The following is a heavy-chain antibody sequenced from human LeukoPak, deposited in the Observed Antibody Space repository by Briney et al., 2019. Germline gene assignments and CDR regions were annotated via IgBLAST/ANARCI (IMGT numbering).Heavy chain of an antibody. D-gene: IGHD3-22*01. CDR2: IYSGGKT. CDR3: ARINYYDGSGFYRDY. J-gene: IGHJ4*02. V-gene: IGHV3-53*01. Sequence: GGSLRLSCAVSGFTVSDYYMSWVRQAPGKGLEWVSVIYSGGKTYYADSVKGRFTITRDDSKNTLHLQMNSLRAEDTAVYYCARINYYDGSGFYRDYWGQGTLVTVSS. CDR1: GFTVSDYY.